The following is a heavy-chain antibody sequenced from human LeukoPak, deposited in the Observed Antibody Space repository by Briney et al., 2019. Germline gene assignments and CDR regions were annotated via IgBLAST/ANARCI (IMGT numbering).Heavy chain of an antibody. CDR3: VSLRGFPGYYYYMDV. D-gene: IGHD3-10*01. CDR2: FSYIGTP. Sequence: SETLSLTCTVSGVSIRSSTYYWGWVRQPPGKGLEWIGTFSYIGTPYYNPSLKSRLTISVDKSKNQLSLNLTSVTAAGTAVFFCVSLRGFPGYYYYMDVWGIGTTVTVS. CDR1: GVSIRSSTYY. V-gene: IGHV4-39*01. J-gene: IGHJ6*03.